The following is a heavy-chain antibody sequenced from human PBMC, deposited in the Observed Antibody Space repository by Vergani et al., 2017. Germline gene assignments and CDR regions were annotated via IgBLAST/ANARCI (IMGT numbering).Heavy chain of an antibody. Sequence: QVQLQQWGAGLLKPSETLSLTCAVYGGSFSGYYWSWIRQPPGKGLEWIGEINHSGSTNYNPSLKSRVTISVDTSKNQFSLKLSSVTAADTAVYYCARGRCGYSGYVPRDYGMDVWGQGTTVTVSS. CDR2: INHSGST. CDR1: GGSFSGYY. CDR3: ARGRCGYSGYVPRDYGMDV. J-gene: IGHJ6*02. D-gene: IGHD5-12*01. V-gene: IGHV4-34*01.